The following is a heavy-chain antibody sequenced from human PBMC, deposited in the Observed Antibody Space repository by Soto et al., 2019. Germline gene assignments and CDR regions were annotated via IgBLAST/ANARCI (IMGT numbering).Heavy chain of an antibody. V-gene: IGHV3-21*01. D-gene: IGHD5-18*01. CDR3: ASMDTAMVTYGMDV. CDR1: GFTFSSYS. J-gene: IGHJ6*02. CDR2: ISSSSSYI. Sequence: LRLSCAASGFTFSSYSMNWVRQAPGKGLEWVSSISSSSSYIYYADSVKGRFTISRDNAKNSLYLQMNSLRAEDTAVYYCASMDTAMVTYGMDVWGQGTTVTVSS.